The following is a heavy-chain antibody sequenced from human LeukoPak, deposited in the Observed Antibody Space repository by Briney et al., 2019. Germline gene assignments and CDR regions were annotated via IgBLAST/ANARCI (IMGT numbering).Heavy chain of an antibody. Sequence: SETPSLTCTVSGGSISSSGSYWGWIRQPPGKGLEWIGNFYYSGSTYYNPSLKSRVTISVDTSKNQFSLRLSSVTAADTAVYYCARHETYSSGWVDYWGQGTLVTVSS. CDR2: FYYSGST. D-gene: IGHD6-19*01. V-gene: IGHV4-39*01. J-gene: IGHJ4*02. CDR1: GGSISSSGSY. CDR3: ARHETYSSGWVDY.